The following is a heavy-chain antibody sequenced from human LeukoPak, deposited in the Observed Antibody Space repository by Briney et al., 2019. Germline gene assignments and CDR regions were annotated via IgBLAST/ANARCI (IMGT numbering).Heavy chain of an antibody. CDR3: AKLSPY. CDR1: GFTFSSYG. Sequence: GRSLRLSCAASGFTFSSYGMHWVRQAPGKGLEWVAVISYDGSNKYYADSVKGRFTISRDNSENTLYLQMNSLRAEDTAVYYCAKLSPYWGQGTLVTVSS. J-gene: IGHJ4*02. CDR2: ISYDGSNK. V-gene: IGHV3-30*18. D-gene: IGHD3-16*01.